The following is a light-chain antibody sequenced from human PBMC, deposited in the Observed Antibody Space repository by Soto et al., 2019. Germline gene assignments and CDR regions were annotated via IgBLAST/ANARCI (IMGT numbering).Light chain of an antibody. CDR2: DAS. CDR3: QQYNSYPLT. CDR1: QSVGTY. J-gene: IGKJ4*01. V-gene: IGKV3-15*01. Sequence: ENVLTQSPGTLSLSPGERATLSCRASQSVGTYLAWYQQKPGQAPRLLIFDASTRATGIPARFSGSGSGTEFTLTISSLQPDDFATYYCQQYNSYPLTFGGGTKVDIK.